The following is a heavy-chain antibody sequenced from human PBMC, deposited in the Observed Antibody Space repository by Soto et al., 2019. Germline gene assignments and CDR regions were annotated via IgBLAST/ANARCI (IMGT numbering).Heavy chain of an antibody. CDR2: RSSGGSAI. D-gene: IGHD2-15*01. Sequence: EAKLVESGGGLVQPGGSLRLSCAASGFTFNTNEMSWVRQAPGKGLEWVSYRSSGGSAIYYADSVKGRFTISRDNAKNALYRQMNSLRAEDTAVYYWARFNIVLDRTFDYWGQGTMVTGSS. CDR3: ARFNIVLDRTFDY. V-gene: IGHV3-48*03. CDR1: GFTFNTNE. J-gene: IGHJ4*02.